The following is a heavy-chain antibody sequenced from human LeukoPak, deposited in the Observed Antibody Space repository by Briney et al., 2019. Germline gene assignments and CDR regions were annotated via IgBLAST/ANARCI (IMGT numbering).Heavy chain of an antibody. J-gene: IGHJ6*02. Sequence: GGSLRLSCAASGFTFSSYAMSWVRQAPGKGLEWVSAISGSGGSTHYADSVKGRFTISRDNSKNTLYLQMNSLRAEDTAVYYCAKGNPSGSYPYYYYYYGMDVWGQGTTVTVSS. CDR1: GFTFSSYA. D-gene: IGHD1-26*01. CDR2: ISGSGGST. CDR3: AKGNPSGSYPYYYYYYGMDV. V-gene: IGHV3-23*01.